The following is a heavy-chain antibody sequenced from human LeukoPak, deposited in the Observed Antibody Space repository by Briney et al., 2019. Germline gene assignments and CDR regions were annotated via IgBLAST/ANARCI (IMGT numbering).Heavy chain of an antibody. CDR2: ISYDGSNK. Sequence: GGSLRLSCAASGFTFSSYAMHWVRQAPGKGLEWVAVISYDGSNKYYADSVKGRFTISRDNSKNTLYLQMNSLRAEDTAVYYCAKDGGGDGYNSAGAFDIWGQGTMVTVSS. CDR1: GFTFSSYA. D-gene: IGHD5-24*01. J-gene: IGHJ3*02. CDR3: AKDGGGDGYNSAGAFDI. V-gene: IGHV3-30-3*01.